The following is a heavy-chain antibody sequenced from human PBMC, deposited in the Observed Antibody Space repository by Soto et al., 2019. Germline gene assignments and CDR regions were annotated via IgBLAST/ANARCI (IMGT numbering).Heavy chain of an antibody. Sequence: GASVNVSCKASGGTFCSYAISWVRQAPGQGLEWMGGIIPIFGTANYAQKFQGRVTITADESTSTAYMELSSLRSEDTAVYYCARDSRIQLWLDFDYWGQGTLVTVSS. CDR1: GGTFCSYA. V-gene: IGHV1-69*13. CDR3: ARDSRIQLWLDFDY. J-gene: IGHJ4*02. CDR2: IIPIFGTA. D-gene: IGHD5-18*01.